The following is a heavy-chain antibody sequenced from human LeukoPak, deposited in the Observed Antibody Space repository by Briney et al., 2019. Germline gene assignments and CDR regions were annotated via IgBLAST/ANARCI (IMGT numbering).Heavy chain of an antibody. V-gene: IGHV3-48*03. CDR2: ISSGDSTM. Sequence: GGSLRLCCVASRFTFSSYEMNWVRQAPGKGLEWVSYISSGDSTMYYADSVKGRFTISRDNAKNSLYLQMNSLRAEDTAVYYCARGRYCTSNSCSPRGYYFDYWGQGTLVTVSS. J-gene: IGHJ4*02. CDR3: ARGRYCTSNSCSPRGYYFDY. D-gene: IGHD2-2*01. CDR1: RFTFSSYE.